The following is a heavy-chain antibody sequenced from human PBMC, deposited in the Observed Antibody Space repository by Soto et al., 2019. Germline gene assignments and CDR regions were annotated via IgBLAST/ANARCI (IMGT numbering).Heavy chain of an antibody. Sequence: GGSLRLSCAASGFTFSSYGMHWVRQAQGKGLEWVAVIWYDGSNKYYADSVKGRFTISRDNSKNTLYLQMNSLRAEDTAVYYCARDLQRTYYDFWSGLISYGMDVWGQGTTVTVSS. V-gene: IGHV3-33*01. D-gene: IGHD3-3*01. CDR3: ARDLQRTYYDFWSGLISYGMDV. J-gene: IGHJ6*02. CDR1: GFTFSSYG. CDR2: IWYDGSNK.